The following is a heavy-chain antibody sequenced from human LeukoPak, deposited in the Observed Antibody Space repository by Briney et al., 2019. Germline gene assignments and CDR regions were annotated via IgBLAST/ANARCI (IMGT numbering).Heavy chain of an antibody. D-gene: IGHD6-19*01. CDR3: TKDRRQWVVPYFDS. J-gene: IGHJ4*02. Sequence: AGSLRLSCAASGFTFSTYAMSWVRHTPGKRLEWVSSISSGGNTQYTDSVKGRFTVSRDNSKNTLHLQMDSLRAEDTAIYYCTKDRRQWVVPYFDSWGQGTVVTVSS. V-gene: IGHV3-23*01. CDR2: ISSGGNT. CDR1: GFTFSTYA.